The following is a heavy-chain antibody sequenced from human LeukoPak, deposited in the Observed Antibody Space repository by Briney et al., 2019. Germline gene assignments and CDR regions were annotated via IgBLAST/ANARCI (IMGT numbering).Heavy chain of an antibody. J-gene: IGHJ4*02. CDR1: GGSISSGGYY. Sequence: PSQTLSLTCTVSGGSISSGGYYWSWIRQHPGKGLEWIGYIYYGGSAYYNPSLKSRVTISVATSQNQFSLDLSSVTAADTAVYYCARRNGYSCDYWGQGTLVTVSS. D-gene: IGHD5-24*01. CDR2: IYYGGSA. V-gene: IGHV4-31*03. CDR3: ARRNGYSCDY.